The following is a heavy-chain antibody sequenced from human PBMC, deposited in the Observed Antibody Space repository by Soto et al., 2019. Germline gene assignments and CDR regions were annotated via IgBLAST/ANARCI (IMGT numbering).Heavy chain of an antibody. Sequence: EVQLLESGGGLVQPGGSLRLSCAASGFTFSSYAMSWVHQAPGKGLEWVSAISGSGGSTYYADSVKGRFTISRDNSKNTLYLQMNSLRAEDTAVYYCAKDRAPYYYDSSGYYPGTDYFQHCGQGTLFTV. D-gene: IGHD3-22*01. J-gene: IGHJ1*01. V-gene: IGHV3-23*01. CDR1: GFTFSSYA. CDR3: AKDRAPYYYDSSGYYPGTDYFQH. CDR2: ISGSGGST.